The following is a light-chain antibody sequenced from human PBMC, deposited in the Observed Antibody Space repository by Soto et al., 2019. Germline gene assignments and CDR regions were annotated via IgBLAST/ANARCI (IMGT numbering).Light chain of an antibody. CDR3: QQYDNLPV. CDR2: DAS. CDR1: QDISNY. V-gene: IGKV1-33*01. Sequence: DIQMTQSPSSLSASVGDRVTITCQASQDISNYLNWYQQKPGKAPKLLIYDASNSETGVPSRFSGSGSGTDFTFTISSLQPEDIATYYCQQYDNLPVFGQGTRLEIK. J-gene: IGKJ5*01.